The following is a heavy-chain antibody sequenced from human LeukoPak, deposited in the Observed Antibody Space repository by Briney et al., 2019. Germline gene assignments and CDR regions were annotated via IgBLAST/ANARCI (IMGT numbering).Heavy chain of an antibody. V-gene: IGHV3-23*01. Sequence: GGSLRLSCAVSGFTLSRYAMSWVRQAPGQGLEWVSAIRAGDDNTFYADSVKGRFTISRDNSKNTLYLQMNSLRAEDTAVYFCAKLEGTYYSGSGILDWGQGTLVTVSS. CDR2: IRAGDDNT. CDR3: AKLEGTYYSGSGILD. CDR1: GFTLSRYA. J-gene: IGHJ4*02. D-gene: IGHD3-10*01.